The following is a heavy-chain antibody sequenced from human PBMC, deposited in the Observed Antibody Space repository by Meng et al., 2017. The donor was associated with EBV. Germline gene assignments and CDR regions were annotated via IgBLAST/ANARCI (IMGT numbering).Heavy chain of an antibody. D-gene: IGHD3-3*01. CDR3: ARGVGTIFGVVIKNWFDP. V-gene: IGHV1-8*01. CDR2: MNPNSGNT. J-gene: IGHJ5*02. Sequence: QVQLVQSGAEVKKPGASVKVSCKASGYTFTSYDINWVRQATGQGFEWMGWMNPNSGNTGYAQKFQGRVTMTRNTSISTAYMELSSLRSEDTAVYYCARGVGTIFGVVIKNWFDPWGQGTLVTVSS. CDR1: GYTFTSYD.